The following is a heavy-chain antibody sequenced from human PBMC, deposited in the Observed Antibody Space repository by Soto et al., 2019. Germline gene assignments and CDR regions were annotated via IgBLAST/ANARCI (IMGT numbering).Heavy chain of an antibody. Sequence: SETLSLTCAVYGGSFSGYYWSWIRQPPGKGVGWIGEINHSGSPNYNPSLKSRVTISVDTSNNHFSLKLSSVTAADTAVYYCAGGRVAARYYYGMDVWGQRTTVTVSS. J-gene: IGHJ6*02. CDR2: INHSGSP. V-gene: IGHV4-34*01. CDR3: AGGRVAARYYYGMDV. D-gene: IGHD6-19*01. CDR1: GGSFSGYY.